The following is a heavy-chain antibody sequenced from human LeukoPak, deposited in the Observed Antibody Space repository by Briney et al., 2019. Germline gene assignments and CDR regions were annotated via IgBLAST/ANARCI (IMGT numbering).Heavy chain of an antibody. J-gene: IGHJ6*03. D-gene: IGHD2-2*01. CDR1: GGSISSSSYY. Sequence: SETLSLTCTVSGGSISSSSYYWGWIRQPPGKGLEWIGSIYYSGSTYYNPSLKSRVTISVDTSKNQFSLKLSSVTAADTAVYYCARHPKDIVVVPAAMGHYYMDVWGKGTTVTISS. CDR2: IYYSGST. CDR3: ARHPKDIVVVPAAMGHYYMDV. V-gene: IGHV4-39*07.